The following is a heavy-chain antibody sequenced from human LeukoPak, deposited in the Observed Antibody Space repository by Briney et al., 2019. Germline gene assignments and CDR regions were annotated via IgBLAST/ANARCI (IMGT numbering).Heavy chain of an antibody. D-gene: IGHD3-9*01. Sequence: SETLSLTCTVSSGSISSYYWSWIRQPAGKGLEWIGRIYTSGSTNYNPSLKSRVTMSVDTSKNQFSLKLSSVTAADTAVYYCARDYDILTGSPFDYWGQGTLVTVSS. V-gene: IGHV4-4*07. J-gene: IGHJ4*02. CDR1: SGSISSYY. CDR2: IYTSGST. CDR3: ARDYDILTGSPFDY.